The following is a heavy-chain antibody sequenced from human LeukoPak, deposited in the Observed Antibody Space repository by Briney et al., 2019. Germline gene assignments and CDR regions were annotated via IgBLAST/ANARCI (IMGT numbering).Heavy chain of an antibody. CDR1: GFTFDDYP. D-gene: IGHD2-15*01. J-gene: IGHJ6*02. V-gene: IGHV3-9*01. CDR2: ITWNRDNI. CDR3: AKDLGSAITSALVLDV. Sequence: GGSLRLSCATSGFTFDDYPMHWVRQAPGKGLEWVSGITWNRDNIGYGDSVKGRFTISRDNVKSALYLQMNSLRPEDTALYYGAKDLGSAITSALVLDVWGQGTTVIVSS.